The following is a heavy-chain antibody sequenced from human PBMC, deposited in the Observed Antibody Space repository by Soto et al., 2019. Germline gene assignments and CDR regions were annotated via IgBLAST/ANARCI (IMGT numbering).Heavy chain of an antibody. D-gene: IGHD6-13*01. J-gene: IGHJ3*02. CDR3: TLGSWSAETFDI. Sequence: QVQLVQSGAEVKKPGSSVKVSCKASGGTFSTYTIIWVRQAPGQGLEWMGRILPMLDITNSAQRVQGRVTITADKSASTAYLELSSLRSGDTAVYYCTLGSWSAETFDIWGRGTMVTVSS. V-gene: IGHV1-69*02. CDR2: ILPMLDIT. CDR1: GGTFSTYT.